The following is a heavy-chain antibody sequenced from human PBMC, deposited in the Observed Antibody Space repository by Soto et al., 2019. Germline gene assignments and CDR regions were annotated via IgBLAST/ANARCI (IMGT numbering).Heavy chain of an antibody. CDR2: IYYSGST. J-gene: IGHJ4*02. CDR1: GGSISSSSYY. Sequence: SETLSLTYTVSGGSISSSSYYWGWIRQPPGKGLEWIGSIYYSGSTYYNPSLKSRVTISVDTSKNQFSLKLSSVTAADTAVYYCARHGHCGGDCYDPFDYWGQGTLVTVSS. V-gene: IGHV4-39*01. D-gene: IGHD2-21*02. CDR3: ARHGHCGGDCYDPFDY.